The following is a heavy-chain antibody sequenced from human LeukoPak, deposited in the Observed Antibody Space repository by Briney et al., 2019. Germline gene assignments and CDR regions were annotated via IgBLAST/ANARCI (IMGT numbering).Heavy chain of an antibody. Sequence: PSETLSLTCTVSGGSITSGGYFWSWIRQHPGKGREWIGYISYSGNTYYNPSLKSRLTISVDTSKNQFSLKLSSVTAADTAVYYCARSFGESYFDYWGQGILVTVSS. CDR2: ISYSGNT. D-gene: IGHD3-10*01. V-gene: IGHV4-31*03. CDR1: GGSITSGGYF. J-gene: IGHJ4*02. CDR3: ARSFGESYFDY.